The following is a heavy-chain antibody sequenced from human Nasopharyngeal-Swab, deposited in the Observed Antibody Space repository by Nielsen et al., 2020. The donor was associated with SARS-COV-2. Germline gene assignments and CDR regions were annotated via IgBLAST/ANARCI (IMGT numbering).Heavy chain of an antibody. CDR1: GGTFSSHV. CDR2: IIPIVGTP. J-gene: IGHJ4*02. Sequence: SVKVSCKTSGGTFSSHVMNWVRQAPGQGLEWMGRIIPIVGTPNYAQKFQDRVTITADKSTTTGYMELSSLRSEDTAVYYCARDLGDNGSGWSWGQGTLVTVSS. D-gene: IGHD6-19*01. CDR3: ARDLGDNGSGWS. V-gene: IGHV1-69*04.